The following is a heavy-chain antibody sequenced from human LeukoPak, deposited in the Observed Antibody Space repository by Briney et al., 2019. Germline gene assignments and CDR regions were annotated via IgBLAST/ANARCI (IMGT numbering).Heavy chain of an antibody. CDR3: AKDRGNVLRGGSWGMDV. V-gene: IGHV3-9*01. D-gene: IGHD3-16*01. CDR2: IAWNGGRA. Sequence: HTGRSLRLSCAASGFTFDDFAMHWVRQVPGKGLEWVSGIAWNGGRAAFADSVKGRFNISRDNDKNSLYLEMNSLRAEDTAFYYCAKDRGNVLRGGSWGMDVWGQGTTVTVSS. J-gene: IGHJ6*02. CDR1: GFTFDDFA.